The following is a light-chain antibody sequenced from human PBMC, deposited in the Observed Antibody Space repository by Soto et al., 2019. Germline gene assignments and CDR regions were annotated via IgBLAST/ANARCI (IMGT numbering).Light chain of an antibody. J-gene: IGKJ1*01. CDR2: GAS. CDR3: RQSATSPRT. Sequence: EIVLTQSPGTLSLSPGERATLSGRASQTVGNNYLDWYQQKPGQAPRLLIYGASSRATVIPDRFSGSGSGTDFTLTISRLEPEDFAVYYCRQSATSPRTFGQGTKVEIK. CDR1: QTVGNNY. V-gene: IGKV3-20*01.